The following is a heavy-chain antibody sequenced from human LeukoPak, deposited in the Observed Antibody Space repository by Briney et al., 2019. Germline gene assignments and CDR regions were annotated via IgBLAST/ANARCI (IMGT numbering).Heavy chain of an antibody. J-gene: IGHJ4*02. CDR2: IYTSGST. D-gene: IGHD2-2*01. V-gene: IGHV4-4*07. CDR1: GGSISSYY. CDR3: ARDGTIWGKVVPAAIVGDY. Sequence: SETLSLTCTVSGGSISSYYWSWIRQPAGKGLEWIGRIYTSGSTNYNPSLKSRVTMSVDTSKNQFSLKLSSVTAADTAVYYCARDGTIWGKVVPAAIVGDYWGQGTLVTVSS.